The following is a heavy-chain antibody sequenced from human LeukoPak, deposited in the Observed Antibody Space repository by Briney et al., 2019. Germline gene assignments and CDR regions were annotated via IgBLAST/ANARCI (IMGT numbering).Heavy chain of an antibody. V-gene: IGHV4-34*01. CDR2: INHSGST. J-gene: IGHJ6*03. Sequence: SETLSLTCAVYGGAFSGYYWSWIRQPPGKGLEWIGEINHSGSTNYNPSLKSRVTISVDTSKNQFSLKLSSVTAADTAVYYCARCPTYCSSTSCLSYYYYMDVWGKGTRSPSP. CDR3: ARCPTYCSSTSCLSYYYYMDV. D-gene: IGHD2-2*01. CDR1: GGAFSGYY.